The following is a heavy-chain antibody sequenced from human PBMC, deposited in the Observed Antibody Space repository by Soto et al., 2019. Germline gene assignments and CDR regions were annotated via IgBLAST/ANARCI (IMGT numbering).Heavy chain of an antibody. CDR2: IYYSGST. CDR1: GGSISSSSYY. V-gene: IGHV4-39*01. D-gene: IGHD3-3*01. Sequence: PSETLSLTCTVSGGSISSSSYYWGWIRQPPGKGLEWIGSIYYSGSTYYNPSLKSRVTISVDTSKNQFSLKLSSVTAADTAVYYCARLGFLEWLSRRGFDYWGQGTLVTVSS. CDR3: ARLGFLEWLSRRGFDY. J-gene: IGHJ4*02.